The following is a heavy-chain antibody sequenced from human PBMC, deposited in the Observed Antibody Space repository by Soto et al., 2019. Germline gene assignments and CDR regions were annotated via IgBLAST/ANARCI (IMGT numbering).Heavy chain of an antibody. V-gene: IGHV3-48*02. CDR3: ARACAPGGSSPTWLDP. CDR2: ISSSGNTI. Sequence: EVQLVESGGGLVQPGGSLRLSWAASGFTFSSYSMNWVRQAPGKGLEWVSYISSSGNTIHYADSVKGRFTISRDNAKNSLYLQMNSLRDEDTAVYYCARACAPGGSSPTWLDPWGQGTLVTVSS. D-gene: IGHD1-26*01. J-gene: IGHJ5*02. CDR1: GFTFSSYS.